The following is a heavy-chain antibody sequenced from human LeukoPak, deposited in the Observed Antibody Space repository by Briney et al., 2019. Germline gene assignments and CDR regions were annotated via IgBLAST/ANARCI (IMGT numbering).Heavy chain of an antibody. D-gene: IGHD1-26*01. CDR3: ARDRRGSFYTFDR. CDR2: VSHTGAT. J-gene: IGHJ4*03. CDR1: GASLNGYF. V-gene: IGHV4-59*01. Sequence: SETLSLTCSVSGASLNGYFWSWVRQTPEKGLQWIGYVSHTGATTSNPTLESRVSITIDTSKSQISLTMTAVTAADSALYYCARDRRGSFYTFDRWGPGTIVSASA.